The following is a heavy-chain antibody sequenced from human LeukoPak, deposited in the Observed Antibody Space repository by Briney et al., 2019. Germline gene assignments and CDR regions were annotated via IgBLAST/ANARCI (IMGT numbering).Heavy chain of an antibody. V-gene: IGHV3-23*01. D-gene: IGHD6-19*01. CDR2: ISGSGGST. Sequence: PGGSLRLSCAASGFTFSSYAMSWVRQAPGKGLEWVSAISGSGGSTYYADSVKGRFTISRDNSKNTLYLQMNSLRAEDTAVYYCAKTPWQWLVEGDYYFDYWGQGTLVTVSS. CDR3: AKTPWQWLVEGDYYFDY. CDR1: GFTFSSYA. J-gene: IGHJ4*02.